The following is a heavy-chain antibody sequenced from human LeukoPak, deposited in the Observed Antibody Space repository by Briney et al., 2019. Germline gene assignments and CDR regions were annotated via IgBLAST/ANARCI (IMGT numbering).Heavy chain of an antibody. V-gene: IGHV3-48*04. CDR2: ISSGSGTI. J-gene: IGHJ4*02. D-gene: IGHD6-19*01. Sequence: GGSLRLSCAASGFTFSSYGMHWVRQAPGKGLEWVSYISSGSGTIYYADSVKGRFTISRDNTKNSLYLQMNSLRAEDTAVYYCARQGPAGDYTSGWYNDYWGQGTLVTVSS. CDR1: GFTFSSYG. CDR3: ARQGPAGDYTSGWYNDY.